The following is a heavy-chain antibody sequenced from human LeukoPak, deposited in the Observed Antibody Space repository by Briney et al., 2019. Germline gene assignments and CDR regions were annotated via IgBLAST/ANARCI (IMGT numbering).Heavy chain of an antibody. D-gene: IGHD4-23*01. CDR2: IIPILGIA. Sequence: GASVKVSCKASGGTFSSYAISWVRQAPRQGLEWMGRIIPILGIANYAQKFQGRVTITADKSTSTAYMELSSLRSEDTAVYYCATRVTTVVTQHFDYWGQGTLVTVSS. J-gene: IGHJ4*02. CDR1: GGTFSSYA. V-gene: IGHV1-69*04. CDR3: ATRVTTVVTQHFDY.